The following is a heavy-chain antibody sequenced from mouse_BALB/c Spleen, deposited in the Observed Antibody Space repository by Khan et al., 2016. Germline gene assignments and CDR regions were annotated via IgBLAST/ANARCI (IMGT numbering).Heavy chain of an antibody. D-gene: IGHD1-1*01. Sequence: EVKLEESGGGLVQPGGSMKLSCVASGFTFSSYWMSWVRQSPEKGLEWVAEISSKSDNNTTHYAVSVKGKFTISRDDSKSRLYLQKNSLRAEDTRIYYCTTVVPDYWGQGTTLTVSS. CDR3: TTVVPDY. V-gene: IGHV6-6*02. CDR1: GFTFSSYW. J-gene: IGHJ2*01. CDR2: ISSKSDNNTT.